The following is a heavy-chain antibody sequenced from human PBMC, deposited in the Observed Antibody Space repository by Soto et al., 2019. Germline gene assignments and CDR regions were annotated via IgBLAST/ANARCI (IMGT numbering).Heavy chain of an antibody. V-gene: IGHV4-31*03. CDR2: IYYSGST. CDR3: ASIYDSSGYYYGNNWFDP. CDR1: GGSISSGDYY. Sequence: QVQLQESGPGLVKPSQTLSLTCTVSGGSISSGDYYWSWIRQHPRKGLEWIGYIYYSGSTYYNPSLKSRVTISVDTSYNQFSLKLSSVTAADTAVYYCASIYDSSGYYYGNNWFDPWGQGTLVTVSS. J-gene: IGHJ5*02. D-gene: IGHD3-22*01.